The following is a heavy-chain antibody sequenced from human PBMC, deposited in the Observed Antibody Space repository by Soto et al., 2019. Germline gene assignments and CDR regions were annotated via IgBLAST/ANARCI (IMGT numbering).Heavy chain of an antibody. CDR3: TRHPMVYRWFDP. CDR1: GFTFSGSA. J-gene: IGHJ5*02. Sequence: LRLSCAASGFTFSGSAMHWVRQASGKGLEWVGRIRSKANSYATAYAASVKGRFTISRDDSKNTAYLQMNSLKTEDTAVYYCTRHPMVYRWFDPWGQGTLVTVSS. D-gene: IGHD2-8*01. CDR2: IRSKANSYAT. V-gene: IGHV3-73*01.